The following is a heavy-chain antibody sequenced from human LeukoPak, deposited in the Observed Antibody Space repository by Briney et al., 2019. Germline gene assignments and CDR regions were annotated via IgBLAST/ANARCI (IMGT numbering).Heavy chain of an antibody. J-gene: IGHJ3*02. D-gene: IGHD3-3*01. V-gene: IGHV1-69*13. CDR3: ARGSDLLAAFDI. CDR1: GGTLSSYA. CDR2: IIPIFGTA. Sequence: SVKVSCKASGGTLSSYAISWVRQAPGQGLEWMGGIIPIFGTANYAQKFQGRVTITADESTSTAYMELSNLRSEDTAVYYCARGSDLLAAFDIWGQGTMVTVSS.